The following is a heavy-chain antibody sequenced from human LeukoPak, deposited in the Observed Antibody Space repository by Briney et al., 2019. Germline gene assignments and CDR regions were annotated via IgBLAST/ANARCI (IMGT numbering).Heavy chain of an antibody. D-gene: IGHD3-10*01. CDR1: GFTFSRYW. CDR3: AREDTVTSCYGSGSYDY. V-gene: IGHV3-7*03. CDR2: IKQDGSEK. Sequence: PGGSLRLSCAASGFTFSRYWMSWVRQAPGKGLEWVANIKQDGSEKYFVDSVKGRFSISRDSAENSLYLQMNSLRAEDTAVYYCAREDTVTSCYGSGSYDYWGQGTLVTVSS. J-gene: IGHJ4*02.